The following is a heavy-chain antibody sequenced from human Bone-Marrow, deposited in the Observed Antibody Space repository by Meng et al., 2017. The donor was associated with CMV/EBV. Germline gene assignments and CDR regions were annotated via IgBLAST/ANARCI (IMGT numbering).Heavy chain of an antibody. CDR1: GGSFSGYY. CDR3: AAWGTGVWNDQYNGPRFDAFDI. J-gene: IGHJ3*02. D-gene: IGHD1-1*01. Sequence: SETLSLTCAVYGGSFSGYYWSWIRQPPGKGLEWIGEINHSGSTNYNPSLKSRVTISVDTSKNQFSLKLSSVNAADTAVYYCAAWGTGVWNDQYNGPRFDAFDIWGQGTMVTASS. V-gene: IGHV4-34*01. CDR2: INHSGST.